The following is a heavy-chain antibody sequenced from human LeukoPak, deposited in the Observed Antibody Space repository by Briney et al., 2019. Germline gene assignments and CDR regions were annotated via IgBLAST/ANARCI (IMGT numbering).Heavy chain of an antibody. Sequence: ASVKVPCKASGYTFTAYYMHWVRLAPGQGLEWMGWINPNDGSTNYAQRFQGRVTMTTDTSISTAYMELSGLTSDDAAVYYCASGGAGTRGTTVDYWGQGTLVTVSS. V-gene: IGHV1-2*02. CDR2: INPNDGST. CDR1: GYTFTAYY. D-gene: IGHD1-1*01. CDR3: ASGGAGTRGTTVDY. J-gene: IGHJ4*02.